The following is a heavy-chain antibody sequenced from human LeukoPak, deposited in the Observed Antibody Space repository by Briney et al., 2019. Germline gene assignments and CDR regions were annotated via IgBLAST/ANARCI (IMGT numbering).Heavy chain of an antibody. J-gene: IGHJ6*03. CDR1: GGSIKTYY. V-gene: IGHV4-59*08. CDR3: AAGSRPYYFYYMAV. CDR2: MSYSGTS. Sequence: SETLALTCTVSGGSIKTYYWSWSRQSPGKGLEWIGSMSYSGTSNYIPSLKSRVSMTIDISKNQFSLKLTSVTAADTALYFCAAGSRPYYFYYMAVWGTGTTVTVSS.